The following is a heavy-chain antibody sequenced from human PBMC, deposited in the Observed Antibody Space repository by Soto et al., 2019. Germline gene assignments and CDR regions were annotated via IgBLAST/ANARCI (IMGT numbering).Heavy chain of an antibody. CDR2: IKQDGSAK. V-gene: IGHV3-7*05. CDR3: AKEPVGPDWYFDL. Sequence: PGGSLRLSCAASGFTFSRYWMSWVRQAPGKGLEWVANIKQDGSAKWYVDSVKGRFTISRDNSKNTLYLQMNSLRAEDTAVYNCAKEPVGPDWYFDLWGRGTLVTVSS. J-gene: IGHJ2*01. CDR1: GFTFSRYW.